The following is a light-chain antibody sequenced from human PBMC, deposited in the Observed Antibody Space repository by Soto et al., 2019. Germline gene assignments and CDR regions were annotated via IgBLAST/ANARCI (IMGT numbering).Light chain of an antibody. J-gene: IGKJ1*01. CDR2: HAS. Sequence: ETVLTQSPATLSLSPGETATLSCRASEYVDIYLAWYQQKPGQAPRLLIYHASNRATGIPARFSGSGSGTDFTLTISSLEPEDSAVYYCQQYNNWPPGTFGQGTKVEIK. CDR1: EYVDIY. V-gene: IGKV3-11*01. CDR3: QQYNNWPPGT.